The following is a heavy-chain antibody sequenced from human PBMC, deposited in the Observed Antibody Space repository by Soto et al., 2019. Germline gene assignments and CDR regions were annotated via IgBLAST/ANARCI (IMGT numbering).Heavy chain of an antibody. CDR1: GYTFTIYA. CDR2: INAGNGNT. Sequence: GASVKVSCKASGYTFTIYAMHWVRQAPGQRLEWMGWINAGNGNTKYSQKFQGRVTITRDTSASTAYMELDSLGAEDTAIYYCAKVVGDGNDYYDFWGQGTLVTVSS. CDR3: AKVVGDGNDYYDF. J-gene: IGHJ4*02. V-gene: IGHV1-3*01. D-gene: IGHD3-22*01.